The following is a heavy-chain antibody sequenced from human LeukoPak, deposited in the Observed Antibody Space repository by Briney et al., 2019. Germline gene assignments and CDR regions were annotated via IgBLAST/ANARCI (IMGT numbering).Heavy chain of an antibody. CDR3: ARESAYSSSWSPYYYYYYGMDV. CDR2: ISAYNGNT. V-gene: IGHV1-18*01. D-gene: IGHD6-13*01. CDR1: GYTFTSYG. Sequence: GASVKVFCKASGYTFTSYGISWVRQAPGQGLEWMGWISAYNGNTNYAQKLQGRVTMTTDTSTSTAYMELRSLRSDDTAVYYCARESAYSSSWSPYYYYYYGMDVWGQGTTVTVSS. J-gene: IGHJ6*02.